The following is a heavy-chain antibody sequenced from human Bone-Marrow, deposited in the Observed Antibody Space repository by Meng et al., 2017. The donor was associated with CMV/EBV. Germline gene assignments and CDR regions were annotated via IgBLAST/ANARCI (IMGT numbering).Heavy chain of an antibody. V-gene: IGHV3-53*01. CDR3: AGADGGSVSWYYGMDV. D-gene: IGHD3-16*01. Sequence: GGSLRLSCAASGFTVSSNYMSWVRQAPGKGLEWVSVIYSGGSTYYADSVKGRFTISRDNSKTTLYLQMNSLRAEDTAVYYCAGADGGSVSWYYGMDVWGQGTRVTVSS. CDR1: GFTVSSNY. CDR2: IYSGGST. J-gene: IGHJ6*02.